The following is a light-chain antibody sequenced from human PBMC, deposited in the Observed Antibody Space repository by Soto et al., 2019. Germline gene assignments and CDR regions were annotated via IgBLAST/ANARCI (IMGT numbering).Light chain of an antibody. Sequence: EIVWTQSPATLSLSPGERATLSRRASQSVAYTYLAWFQQKPCQAHRLLIYGASNRATGIPDRFSGSGSGTDFTLTISRLQSQDFAVYFCQQYKNWPTITFGQGTKVDIK. V-gene: IGKV3D-20*02. J-gene: IGKJ1*01. CDR3: QQYKNWPTIT. CDR2: GAS. CDR1: QSVAYTY.